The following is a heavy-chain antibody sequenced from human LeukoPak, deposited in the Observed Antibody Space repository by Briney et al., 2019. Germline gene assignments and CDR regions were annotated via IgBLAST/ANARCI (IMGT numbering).Heavy chain of an antibody. Sequence: SETLSLTCAVYGGSFSGYYWSWIRQPPGKGLEWVGEINHSGSINYNPSLKSRVTISVDTSKNQFSLKLSSVTAADTAVYYCAGVGLTTVTTLDYWGQGTLVTVSS. CDR3: AGVGLTTVTTLDY. J-gene: IGHJ4*02. CDR2: INHSGSI. CDR1: GGSFSGYY. V-gene: IGHV4-34*01. D-gene: IGHD4-17*01.